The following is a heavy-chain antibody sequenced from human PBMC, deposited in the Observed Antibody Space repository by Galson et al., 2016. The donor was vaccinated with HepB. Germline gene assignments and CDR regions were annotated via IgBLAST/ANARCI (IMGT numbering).Heavy chain of an antibody. CDR2: IASNSRYI. J-gene: IGHJ4*02. V-gene: IGHV3-21*01. D-gene: IGHD3-22*01. Sequence: SLRLSCAVSGFTFSSYSMNWVRQAPGKGLEWVSSIASNSRYINYADSVKGRITMSRDNAKNSLYLQMNSLRAEDTAVYYCARERNYYDSSGYYYDYFDYWGQGTLVTVSS. CDR1: GFTFSSYS. CDR3: ARERNYYDSSGYYYDYFDY.